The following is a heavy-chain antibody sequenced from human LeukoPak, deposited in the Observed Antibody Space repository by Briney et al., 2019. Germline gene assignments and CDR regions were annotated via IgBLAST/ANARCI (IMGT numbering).Heavy chain of an antibody. CDR2: IWYDGSNK. Sequence: GGSLRLSCAASGFTFGSYDMHWVRQAPGKGLEWVAVIWYDGSNKYYADSVKGRFTISRDISKNTLYLQRNSLRAEDTAVYYCARHKDWTFDYWGQGTLVTVSS. CDR1: GFTFGSYD. J-gene: IGHJ4*02. D-gene: IGHD3/OR15-3a*01. CDR3: ARHKDWTFDY. V-gene: IGHV3-33*01.